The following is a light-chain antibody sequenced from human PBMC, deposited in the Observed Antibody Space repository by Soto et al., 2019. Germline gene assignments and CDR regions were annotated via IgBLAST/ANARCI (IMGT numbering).Light chain of an antibody. Sequence: QSALTQPASVSGSPGQSITISSTGTSSDVGGYNYVSWYQQYPGKAPKLMIYEVSNRPSGVSNRFSGSKSGNTASLTISGLQAEDEADYYCSSYTSSTTRIFGTGTKLTVL. J-gene: IGLJ1*01. CDR3: SSYTSSTTRI. V-gene: IGLV2-14*01. CDR1: SSDVGGYNY. CDR2: EVS.